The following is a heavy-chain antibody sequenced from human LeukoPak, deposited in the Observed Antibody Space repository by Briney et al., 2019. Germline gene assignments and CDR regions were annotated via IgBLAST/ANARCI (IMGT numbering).Heavy chain of an antibody. CDR2: IYYSGCT. CDR1: GGSISSYY. Sequence: SETLSLTCTVSGGSISSYYWSWIRQPPGKGLEWIGYIYYSGCTNYNPSLKSRVTISVDTSKNQFSLKLSSVTAADTAVYYCARDKGGSGWSDDAFDIWGQGTMVTVSS. D-gene: IGHD6-19*01. V-gene: IGHV4-59*01. CDR3: ARDKGGSGWSDDAFDI. J-gene: IGHJ3*02.